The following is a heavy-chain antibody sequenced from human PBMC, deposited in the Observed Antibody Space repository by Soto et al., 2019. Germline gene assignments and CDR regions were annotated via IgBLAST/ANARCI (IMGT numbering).Heavy chain of an antibody. CDR3: AKELAMITFGGVIAPDY. D-gene: IGHD3-16*02. J-gene: IGHJ4*02. Sequence: EVQLVESGGGLVQPGGSLRLSCAASGFTFSNYWMSWVRQAPGKGLEWVANVNQDGSEKYYVDSVKGRFTISRDNSKNTLYLQMNSLRAEDTAVYYCAKELAMITFGGVIAPDYWGQGTLVTVSS. CDR2: VNQDGSEK. CDR1: GFTFSNYW. V-gene: IGHV3-7*01.